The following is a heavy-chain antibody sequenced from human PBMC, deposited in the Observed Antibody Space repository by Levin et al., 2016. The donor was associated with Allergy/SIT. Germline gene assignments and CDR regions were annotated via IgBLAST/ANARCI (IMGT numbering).Heavy chain of an antibody. Sequence: RQAPGKGLEWIGEINHSGSTNYNPSLKSRVTISVDTSKNQFSLKLSSVTAADTAVYYCARERRDYYDSSGPYFDYWGQGTLVTVSS. D-gene: IGHD3-22*01. J-gene: IGHJ4*02. CDR2: INHSGST. CDR3: ARERRDYYDSSGPYFDY. V-gene: IGHV4-34*01.